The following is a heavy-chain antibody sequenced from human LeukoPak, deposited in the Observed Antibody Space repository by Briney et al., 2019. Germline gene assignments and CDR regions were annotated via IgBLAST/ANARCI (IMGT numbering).Heavy chain of an antibody. J-gene: IGHJ4*02. V-gene: IGHV3-48*03. Sequence: WGSLRLSCAASGFTFSSYEMNWVRQAPGKGLEWVSYISTTGSSIYYADSVKGRFTISRDNVKNLLYLQMNSLRAEDTAVYYCARVQRGIAVALDYWGQGTLATVSS. CDR3: ARVQRGIAVALDY. CDR2: ISTTGSSI. D-gene: IGHD6-19*01. CDR1: GFTFSSYE.